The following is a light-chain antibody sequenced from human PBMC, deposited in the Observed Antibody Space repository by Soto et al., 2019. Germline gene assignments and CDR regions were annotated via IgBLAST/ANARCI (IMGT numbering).Light chain of an antibody. CDR1: QGISSY. V-gene: IGKV1-9*01. CDR2: AAS. Sequence: IHLTQSPSSLSASVGDTPKINWAPSQGISSYLAWYQQKPGKAPKLLIYAASTLQSGVPSRFSGSGSGTDFTLTISSLQTEDFATYYCQQLNSYPRTFGGGTKVDIK. J-gene: IGKJ4*01. CDR3: QQLNSYPRT.